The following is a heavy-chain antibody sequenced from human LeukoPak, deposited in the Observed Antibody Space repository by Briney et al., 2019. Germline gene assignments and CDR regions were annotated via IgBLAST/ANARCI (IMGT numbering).Heavy chain of an antibody. CDR3: ATYRQVLLPFES. CDR1: GFTFSSYA. V-gene: IGHV3-23*01. CDR2: ISGSGGST. J-gene: IGHJ4*02. D-gene: IGHD2-8*02. Sequence: GSLRLSCAASGFTFSSYAMSWVRQAPGKGLEWVSAISGSGGSTYYADSVKGRFTISRDNSKSTLSLQMNSLRAEDTAIYYCATYRQVLLPFESWGQGTLVTVSS.